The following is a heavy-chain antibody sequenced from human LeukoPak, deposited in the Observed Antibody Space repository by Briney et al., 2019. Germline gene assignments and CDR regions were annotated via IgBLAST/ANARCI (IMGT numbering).Heavy chain of an antibody. D-gene: IGHD2-8*01. J-gene: IGHJ4*02. V-gene: IGHV3-23*01. CDR1: GFIFSGYA. CDR2: ISGSGGST. CDR3: PRRGSFMNDVCHRDFDY. Sequence: PGGSLRLSCAASGFIFSGYAMRCLRQAPGKGLEWVSTISGSGGSTYYADSVKGRFTISRDNSKNTVYLQMKRLRAEDTSVYYCPRRGSFMNDVCHRDFDYWGQGTLVTVSS.